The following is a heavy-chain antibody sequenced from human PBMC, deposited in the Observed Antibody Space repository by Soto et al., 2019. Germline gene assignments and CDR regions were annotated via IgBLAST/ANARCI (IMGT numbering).Heavy chain of an antibody. CDR1: GFTFSSYA. CDR3: AKDLGLLWFGNAYFDY. CDR2: ISGSGGST. V-gene: IGHV3-23*01. J-gene: IGHJ4*02. Sequence: GGSLRLSCAASGFTFSSYAMSWVRQAPGKGLEWVSAISGSGGSTYYADSVKGRFTISRDNSKNTLYLQMNSLRAEDTAVYYCAKDLGLLWFGNAYFDYWGQGTLVTVSS. D-gene: IGHD3-10*01.